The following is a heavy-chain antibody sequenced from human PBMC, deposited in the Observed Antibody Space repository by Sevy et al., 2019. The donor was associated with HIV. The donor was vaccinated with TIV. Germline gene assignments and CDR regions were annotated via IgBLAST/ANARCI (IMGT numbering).Heavy chain of an antibody. J-gene: IGHJ4*02. CDR3: AKSAPYSSGWYVYDY. Sequence: GGSLRLSCAASGFTFSSYAMSWVRQAPGKGLEWVSDISGSGGSTYYADSVKGRFTISGDNSKNTLYLQMNSLRAEDTAVYYCAKSAPYSSGWYVYDYWGQGTLVTVSS. CDR2: ISGSGGST. D-gene: IGHD6-19*01. V-gene: IGHV3-23*01. CDR1: GFTFSSYA.